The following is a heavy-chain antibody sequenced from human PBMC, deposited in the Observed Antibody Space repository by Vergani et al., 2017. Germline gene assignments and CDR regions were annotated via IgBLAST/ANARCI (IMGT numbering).Heavy chain of an antibody. CDR1: GFTFSSYG. V-gene: IGHV3-30*02. CDR3: AKVVVVVPAGRQGYYGMDV. CDR2: IRYDGSKK. J-gene: IGHJ6*02. Sequence: QVQLVESGGGVVQPGGSLRLSCAASGFTFSSYGMHWVRQAPGKGLEWVAFIRYDGSKKYYADSVKGRFTISRDNSKNTLYLQMNSLRAEDTAVYYCAKVVVVVPAGRQGYYGMDVWGQGTTVTVSS. D-gene: IGHD2-2*01.